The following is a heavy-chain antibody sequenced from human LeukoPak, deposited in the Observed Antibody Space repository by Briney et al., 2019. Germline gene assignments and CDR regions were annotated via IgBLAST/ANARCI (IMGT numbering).Heavy chain of an antibody. Sequence: PGGSQRLSCAGSGFSFDTYWMHWARRAPGKGLVCVSHINSAGNIRTYADSVRRRYTISRDNAKNTLYLQMNSLRAEDTPMYYCARGPTNVIVIAVPFDFWREGTLVSVSS. V-gene: IGHV3-74*01. CDR3: ARGPTNVIVIAVPFDF. D-gene: IGHD2-21*01. CDR1: GFSFDTYW. CDR2: INSAGNIR. J-gene: IGHJ4*02.